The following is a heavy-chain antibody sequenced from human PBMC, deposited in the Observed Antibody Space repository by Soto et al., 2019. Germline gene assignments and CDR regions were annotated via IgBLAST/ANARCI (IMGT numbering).Heavy chain of an antibody. J-gene: IGHJ4*02. D-gene: IGHD3-22*01. V-gene: IGHV3-49*03. CDR2: IRRKSYAGTT. CDR3: TREPYDSSGYYFDY. Sequence: GGSLRLSCTASGFTFGDYAISWFRQAPGKGLEWVGFIRRKSYAGTTQYAASMKGRFTISRDDSNSIAYLQMNSLKTEDTAVYYCTREPYDSSGYYFDYWGQGTQVTVSS. CDR1: GFTFGDYA.